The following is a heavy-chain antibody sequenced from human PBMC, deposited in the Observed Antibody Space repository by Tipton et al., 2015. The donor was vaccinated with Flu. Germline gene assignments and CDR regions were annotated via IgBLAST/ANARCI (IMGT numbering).Heavy chain of an antibody. CDR2: IYYSGST. CDR3: ARHDTYSSGWYGGYYLDY. Sequence: TLSLTCTVSGGSISSSSYFWGWIRQPPGKGLEWIGSIYYSGSTNYNPSLTRRVTISADTSKNQLSLRLTSVTAEDTAVYYCARHDTYSSGWYGGYYLDYWGQGTLVTVSS. D-gene: IGHD6-19*01. CDR1: GGSISSSSYF. V-gene: IGHV4-39*01. J-gene: IGHJ4*02.